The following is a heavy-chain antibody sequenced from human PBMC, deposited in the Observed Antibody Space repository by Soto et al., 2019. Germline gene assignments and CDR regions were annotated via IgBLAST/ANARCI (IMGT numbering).Heavy chain of an antibody. CDR1: GFTLTSYA. V-gene: IGHV3-23*01. D-gene: IGHD2-8*02. CDR2: ITGGGDNT. Sequence: EVQLLESGGDWVQPGGSLRLSCAASGFTLTSYAMNWIRQAPGKGLEWVSAITGGGDNTYYADSVKGRFTISRDNSKNTLYLQMNSLRAEDTALYYCTQDGGSRYWLTVNWGQGTLVTVSS. J-gene: IGHJ4*02. CDR3: TQDGGSRYWLTVN.